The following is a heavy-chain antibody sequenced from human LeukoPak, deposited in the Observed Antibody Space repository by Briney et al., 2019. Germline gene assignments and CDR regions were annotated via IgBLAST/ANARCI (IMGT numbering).Heavy chain of an antibody. V-gene: IGHV4-59*01. CDR1: GGSISSYY. CDR2: IYYTET. D-gene: IGHD7-27*01. CDR3: ATRKLGNDY. Sequence: EASETLSLTCTVSGGSISSYYWSWIRQSPGKGLEWIGYIYYTETSYNPSLKSRVTISADTSKNQFSLKLYSVTAADTAVYYCATRKLGNDYWGQGTLVTVSS. J-gene: IGHJ4*02.